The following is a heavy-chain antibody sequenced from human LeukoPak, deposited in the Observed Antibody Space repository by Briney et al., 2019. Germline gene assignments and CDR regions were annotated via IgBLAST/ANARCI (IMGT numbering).Heavy chain of an antibody. CDR2: IYYSGST. CDR3: ARDLGYCSGGSCYNFDY. CDR1: GGSISSYY. D-gene: IGHD2-15*01. Sequence: PSETLSLTCTVSGGSISSYYWSWIRQPPGKGLEWIGYIYYSGSTYYNPSLKSRVTISVDTSKNQLSLKLSSVTAADTAVYYCARDLGYCSGGSCYNFDYWGQGTLVTVSS. J-gene: IGHJ4*02. V-gene: IGHV4-59*12.